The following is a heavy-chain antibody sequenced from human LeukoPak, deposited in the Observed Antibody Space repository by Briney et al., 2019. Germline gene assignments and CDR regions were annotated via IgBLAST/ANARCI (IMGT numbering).Heavy chain of an antibody. CDR2: IYYSRST. CDR1: GGSISSGGYY. J-gene: IGHJ3*02. Sequence: SQTLSLTCTVSGGSISSGGYYWSWIRQHPGKGLEWIGYIYYSRSTYYNPSLKSRVTISVDTSKNQFTLKLSSVTAADTAVYYCARVYFEYAFDIWGQGTMVTVSS. V-gene: IGHV4-31*03. D-gene: IGHD3-9*01. CDR3: ARVYFEYAFDI.